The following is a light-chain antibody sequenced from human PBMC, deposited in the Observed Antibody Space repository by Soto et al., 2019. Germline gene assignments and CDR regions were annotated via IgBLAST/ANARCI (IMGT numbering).Light chain of an antibody. CDR3: QQYNDWPPFT. Sequence: EIVMTQSPATLSVSPWERATLSCRASQNINEKLAWFQQKPGQPPRLLIIGASVTASGVPARFSGSGSGTDFTLTISSLRSEDFAVYYCQQYNDWPPFTFGPGTKVDIK. CDR2: GAS. V-gene: IGKV3-15*01. CDR1: QNINEK. J-gene: IGKJ3*01.